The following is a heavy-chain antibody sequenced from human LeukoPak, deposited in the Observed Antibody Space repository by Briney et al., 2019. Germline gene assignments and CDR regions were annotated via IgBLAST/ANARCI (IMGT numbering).Heavy chain of an antibody. J-gene: IGHJ4*02. D-gene: IGHD2-15*01. V-gene: IGHV3-7*01. CDR3: AREDGYCSGGNCYSYFDS. CDR1: GFTFNHFW. Sequence: GGSLRLSCAASGFTFNHFWMSWVRQAPGKGLEWVAYIKKTGSETYYVDSVKGRFTITRDNTRNSLFLQMYSLRAEDTAVYFCAREDGYCSGGNCYSYFDSWGQGTLVTVSS. CDR2: IKKTGSET.